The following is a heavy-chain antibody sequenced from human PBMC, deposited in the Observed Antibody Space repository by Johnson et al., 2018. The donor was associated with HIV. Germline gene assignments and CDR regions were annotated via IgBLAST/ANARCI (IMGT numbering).Heavy chain of an antibody. D-gene: IGHD1-26*01. CDR3: ARGEGGTYLPDAFDI. Sequence: QVQLVESGGGVVQPGRSLRLSCAASGFTFSSYAIHWVRQAPGKGLEWVAVISYDGSNKYYADSVNGRFTISRDNSKNTLYLQMNSLRAEDTAVYYCARGEGGTYLPDAFDIWGQGTMVTVSS. CDR1: GFTFSSYA. CDR2: ISYDGSNK. V-gene: IGHV3-30*04. J-gene: IGHJ3*02.